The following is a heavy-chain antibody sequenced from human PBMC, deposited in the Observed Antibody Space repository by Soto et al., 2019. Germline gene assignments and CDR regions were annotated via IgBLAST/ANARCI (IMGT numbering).Heavy chain of an antibody. CDR1: GYTFTSYY. CDR2: IKPSGGST. V-gene: IGHV1-46*03. Sequence: QVQLVQSGAEVKKPGASVKVSCKASGYTFTSYYMHWVRQAPGQGLEWMGIIKPSGGSTSYAQKFQGRVTMTRDTSTSTVYMELSSLRSEDTAVYYCAREEGKQLGFDYWGQGTLVTVSS. CDR3: AREEGKQLGFDY. J-gene: IGHJ4*02. D-gene: IGHD6-13*01.